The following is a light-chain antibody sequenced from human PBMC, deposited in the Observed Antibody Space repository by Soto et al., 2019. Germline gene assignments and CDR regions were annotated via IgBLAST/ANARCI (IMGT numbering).Light chain of an antibody. CDR1: QSVNSN. V-gene: IGKV3-15*01. CDR3: QQYNNWPLT. J-gene: IGKJ3*01. Sequence: EIMMTQSPVTLSVSPGERATLSCRASQSVNSNLAWYQQKPGQAPRLLIYGASTMATGIPASFIGNGSGTELSLTASRLQPEDFSVYYWQQYNNWPLTFGPGTKVAI. CDR2: GAS.